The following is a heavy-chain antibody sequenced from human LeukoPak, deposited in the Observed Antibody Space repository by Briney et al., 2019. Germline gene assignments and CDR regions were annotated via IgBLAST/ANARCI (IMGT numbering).Heavy chain of an antibody. D-gene: IGHD3-10*01. V-gene: IGHV3-30*04. CDR2: RSYDGSNK. J-gene: IGHJ6*04. CDR1: GFTFSSYA. Sequence: PGRSLRLSCAASGFTFSSYAMHWVRQAPGKGLEWVAVRSYDGSNKYYADSVKGRFTISRDNSENTLYLQMNSLRAEDTAVYYCARDLEMALYGSGNHYYYGMDVWGKGPTDTVSS. CDR3: ARDLEMALYGSGNHYYYGMDV.